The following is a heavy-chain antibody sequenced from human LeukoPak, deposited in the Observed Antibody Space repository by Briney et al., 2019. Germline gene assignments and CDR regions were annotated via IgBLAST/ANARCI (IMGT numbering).Heavy chain of an antibody. V-gene: IGHV6-1*01. CDR1: GDSVSSNSAA. CDR3: AKDSGFGLNGFDP. J-gene: IGHJ5*02. D-gene: IGHD3-16*01. Sequence: SQTLSLTCAISGDSVSSNSAAWNWIRQSPSRGLEWLGRTYYRSKWYDDYAVSVKSRITISPDTSKNQFSLQLNSVTPDDTAVYYCAKDSGFGLNGFDPWGQGTLVTVSS. CDR2: TYYRSKWYD.